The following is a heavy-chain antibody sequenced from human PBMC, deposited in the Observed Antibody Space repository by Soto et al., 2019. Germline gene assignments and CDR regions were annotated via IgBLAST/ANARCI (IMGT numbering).Heavy chain of an antibody. Sequence: EVQLVESGGGLVKPGGSLRLSCAASGFTFSSYSMNWVRQAPGKGLEWVSSISSSSSYIYYADSVKGRFTISRDNAKNSLYLQMNSLRAEDTAVYYCARDDGDPDAFDIWGQGTMVTVSS. CDR1: GFTFSSYS. D-gene: IGHD4-17*01. J-gene: IGHJ3*02. V-gene: IGHV3-21*01. CDR2: ISSSSSYI. CDR3: ARDDGDPDAFDI.